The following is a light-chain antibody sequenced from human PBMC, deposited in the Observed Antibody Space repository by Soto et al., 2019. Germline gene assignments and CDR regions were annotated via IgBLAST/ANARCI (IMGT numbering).Light chain of an antibody. Sequence: DIQMTQSPSSLSASVGDRVTITCRASQSIDTYLNWYQQKPGKAPKLLIYAASTLQSGVPSRFSGSGSGTDFTLTISSLQPGDFATYYCQQLNSYPRTFGQGTKVDIK. CDR2: AAS. V-gene: IGKV1-39*01. J-gene: IGKJ1*01. CDR1: QSIDTY. CDR3: QQLNSYPRT.